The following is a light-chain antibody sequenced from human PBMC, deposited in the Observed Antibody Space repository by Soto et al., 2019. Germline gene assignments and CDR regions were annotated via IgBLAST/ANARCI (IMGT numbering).Light chain of an antibody. CDR2: GSD. CDR3: AAWDDSLNAWA. J-gene: IGLJ3*02. V-gene: IGLV1-44*01. CDR1: SSNIGRNT. Sequence: QSVLTQPPSASGTPGQRVTISCSGSSSNIGRNTVKWYRQLPGTAPKLLIGGSDQRPSGVPDRFSGSQSGTSASLAISGLQSEDEADYICAAWDDSLNAWAFGGGTKLPVL.